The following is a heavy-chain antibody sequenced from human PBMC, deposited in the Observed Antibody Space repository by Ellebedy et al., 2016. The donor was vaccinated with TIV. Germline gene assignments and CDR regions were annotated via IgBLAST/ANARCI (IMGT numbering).Heavy chain of an antibody. CDR2: IYPGDYDT. V-gene: IGHV5-51*01. D-gene: IGHD3-10*01. Sequence: PGGSLRLSCKTSGYSFTNYWIGWARQLPGKGLEWVGIIYPGDYDTRYRPSFRGQVIISVDRSINTAYLQWSSLRTSDTAMYYCARRGPGAGDYWGQGTLVTVSS. J-gene: IGHJ4*02. CDR3: ARRGPGAGDY. CDR1: GYSFTNYW.